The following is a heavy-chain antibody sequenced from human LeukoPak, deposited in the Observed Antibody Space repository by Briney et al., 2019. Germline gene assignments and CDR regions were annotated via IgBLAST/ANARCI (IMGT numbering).Heavy chain of an antibody. CDR1: GGSISSSNW. CDR3: ARASAAGYLGY. CDR2: IYYSGST. D-gene: IGHD6-13*01. V-gene: IGHV4-4*02. Sequence: SETLSLTCAVSGGSISSSNWWSWVRQPPGKGLEWIGYIYYSGSTNYNPSLKSRVTISVDTSKNQFSLKLSSVTAADTAVYYCARASAAGYLGYWGQGTLVTVSS. J-gene: IGHJ4*02.